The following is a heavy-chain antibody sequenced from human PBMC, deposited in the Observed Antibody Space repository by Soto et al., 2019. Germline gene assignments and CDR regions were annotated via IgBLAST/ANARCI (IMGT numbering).Heavy chain of an antibody. J-gene: IGHJ6*02. V-gene: IGHV4-61*01. CDR1: GGSVSIGSHY. Sequence: PSETLSLTCTVSGGSVSIGSHYWSWIRQPPGKGLEWIAYIYHSGSTDYNPSLKSRVSISVDLSKNQFSLRLDSVTAADTAMYYCARHEATYYNFYGMDVWGQGTTVTVSS. CDR2: IYHSGST. CDR3: ARHEATYYNFYGMDV.